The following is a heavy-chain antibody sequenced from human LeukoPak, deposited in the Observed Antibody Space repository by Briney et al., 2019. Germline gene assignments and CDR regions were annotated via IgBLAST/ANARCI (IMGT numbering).Heavy chain of an antibody. Sequence: PGGSLRLSCAASGITVYNNYMSWVRQAPGKGLEWVSSISSSSSYIYYADSVKGRFTISRDNAKNSLYLQMNSLRAEDTAVYYCARDPNDYGDARWLWGQGTMVTVSS. J-gene: IGHJ3*01. CDR2: ISSSSSYI. D-gene: IGHD4-17*01. CDR1: GITVYNNY. V-gene: IGHV3-21*01. CDR3: ARDPNDYGDARWL.